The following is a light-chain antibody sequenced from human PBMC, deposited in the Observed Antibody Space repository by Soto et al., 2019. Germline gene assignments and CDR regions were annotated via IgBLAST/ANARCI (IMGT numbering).Light chain of an antibody. CDR3: QQYGSTPVT. V-gene: IGKV3-20*01. CDR1: QSLRNTY. CDR2: DAS. J-gene: IGKJ1*01. Sequence: EIVLTQSPGTLFLSPGERATLSCRASQSLRNTYLAWYQQKPGQAPRLLISDASSRAAGIPDTFSGSGSGTDFTLTINRLEPEDFAVYYCQQYGSTPVTFGQGTKVDIK.